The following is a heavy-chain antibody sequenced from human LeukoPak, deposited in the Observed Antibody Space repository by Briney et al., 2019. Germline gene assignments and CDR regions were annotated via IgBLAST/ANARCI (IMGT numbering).Heavy chain of an antibody. CDR2: ISYDGSNK. J-gene: IGHJ4*02. CDR1: GFTFSSYA. D-gene: IGHD5-24*01. Sequence: GGSLRLSCAASGFTFSSYAMHWVRQAPGKGLEWVAVISYDGSNKYYADSVKGRFTISRDNSKNTLYLQMNSLRAEDTAVYYCARDRERWLQLEVFDYWGQGTLVTVSS. CDR3: ARDRERWLQLEVFDY. V-gene: IGHV3-30-3*01.